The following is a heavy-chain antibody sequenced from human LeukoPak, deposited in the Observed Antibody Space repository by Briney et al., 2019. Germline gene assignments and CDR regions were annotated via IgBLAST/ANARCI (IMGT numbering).Heavy chain of an antibody. V-gene: IGHV4-39*07. CDR2: IYYSGST. J-gene: IGHJ5*02. CDR3: ARVPLVGATVFWFDP. Sequence: SETLSLTCTVSGGSISSSSYYWGWIRQPPGKGLEWIGSIYYSGSTYYNPSLKSRVTISVDTSKNQFSLKLSSVTAADTAVYYCARVPLVGATVFWFDPWGQGTLVTVSS. D-gene: IGHD1-26*01. CDR1: GGSISSSSYY.